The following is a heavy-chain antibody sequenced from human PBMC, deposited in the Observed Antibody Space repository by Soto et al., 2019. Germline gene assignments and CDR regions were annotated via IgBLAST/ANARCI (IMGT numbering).Heavy chain of an antibody. CDR3: AREVVVGATKRYYFDY. J-gene: IGHJ4*02. D-gene: IGHD1-26*01. CDR1: GFPFSSYA. Sequence: HPRGFLRLCLAAYGFPFSSYAMAWVRQAPGEGLEWVSVISGSGGSTYYADSVKGRFTISRDNSKNTLYLQMNSLRAEDTAVYYCAREVVVGATKRYYFDYWGQGSLVTVSS. V-gene: IGHV3-23*01. CDR2: ISGSGGST.